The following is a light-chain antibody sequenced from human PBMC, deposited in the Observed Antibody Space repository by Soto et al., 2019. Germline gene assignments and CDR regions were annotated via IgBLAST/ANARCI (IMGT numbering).Light chain of an antibody. J-gene: IGKJ4*01. CDR2: DAS. CDR3: QHRSSWPLT. Sequence: EVVLTQSPATLSLSPGDRATLSCRASQSVTIKLAWYQQRPGQAPRLLIYDASTRSTGIPARFSGSGSGTDFTLTISSLEPEDCAVYVCQHRSSWPLTVGGGTKVE. V-gene: IGKV3-11*01. CDR1: QSVTIK.